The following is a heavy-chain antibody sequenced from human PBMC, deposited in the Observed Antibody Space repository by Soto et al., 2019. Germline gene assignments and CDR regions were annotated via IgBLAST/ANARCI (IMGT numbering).Heavy chain of an antibody. D-gene: IGHD3-10*01. CDR3: ARGRGYYYGSGISY. CDR1: GFTFSSYA. CDR2: ISYDGSNK. Sequence: QVQLVESGGGVVQPGRSLRLSCAASGFTFSSYAMHWVRQAPGKGLEWVAVISYDGSNKYYADPVKGRFTISRDNSKNTLYLQMNSLRAEDTAVYYCARGRGYYYGSGISYWGQGTLVTVAS. V-gene: IGHV3-30-3*01. J-gene: IGHJ4*02.